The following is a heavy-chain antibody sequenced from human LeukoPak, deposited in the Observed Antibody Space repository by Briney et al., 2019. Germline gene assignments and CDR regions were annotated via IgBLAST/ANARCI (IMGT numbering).Heavy chain of an antibody. Sequence: PGRSLRLSCAASGFTFSSYGLHSVRHAPGQGLEWVGWINPNTGGTNYAQRLKGRVTMARDTSISTAYMELSRLRSDDTAVYYCARAGGGLDYWGQGTLVTVPS. CDR2: INPNTGGT. CDR3: ARAGGGLDY. CDR1: GFTFSSYG. V-gene: IGHV1-2*02. J-gene: IGHJ4*02. D-gene: IGHD3-16*01.